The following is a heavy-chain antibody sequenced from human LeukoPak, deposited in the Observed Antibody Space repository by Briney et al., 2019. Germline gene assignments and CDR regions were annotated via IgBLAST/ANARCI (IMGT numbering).Heavy chain of an antibody. J-gene: IGHJ6*02. Sequence: PGGSLRLSCAASGFTFSSYAMHWVRQAPGKGLEWVAVISYDGSNKYYADSVKGRFTISRDNSKNTLYLQMNSLRAEDTAVYYCARNVRAGPYYYGMDVWGQGTTVTVSS. D-gene: IGHD3-16*01. CDR3: ARNVRAGPYYYGMDV. V-gene: IGHV3-30*14. CDR2: ISYDGSNK. CDR1: GFTFSSYA.